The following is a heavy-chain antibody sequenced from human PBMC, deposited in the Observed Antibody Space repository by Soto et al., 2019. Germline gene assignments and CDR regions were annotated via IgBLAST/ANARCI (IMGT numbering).Heavy chain of an antibody. D-gene: IGHD1-26*01. CDR1: GSTLSDHY. Sequence: VGSRRFSCAASGSTLSDHYVNWVRQVRGKGLEWVGRSGNKANSDTTEYGSSVKGRFTISRDDSKNSMYLQMNSLKTEDTAVYYCTRGYSGIDIYAFDIWGQGTLVTVSS. V-gene: IGHV3-72*01. CDR3: TRGYSGIDIYAFDI. J-gene: IGHJ3*02. CDR2: SGNKANSDTT.